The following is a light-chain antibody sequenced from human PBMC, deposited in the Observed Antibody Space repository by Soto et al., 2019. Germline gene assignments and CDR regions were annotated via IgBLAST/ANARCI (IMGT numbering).Light chain of an antibody. V-gene: IGLV2-14*01. CDR1: SSDVGGYNY. J-gene: IGLJ1*01. Sequence: QSALTQPASVSGSPGQSITISCTGTSSDVGGYNYVSWYQQHPGKAPKLMIYEVSNRPSGVSIRFSGSKSGNTASLTISGLQAEDEADYYCSSYTRSSTYVFGTGTKVTV. CDR3: SSYTRSSTYV. CDR2: EVS.